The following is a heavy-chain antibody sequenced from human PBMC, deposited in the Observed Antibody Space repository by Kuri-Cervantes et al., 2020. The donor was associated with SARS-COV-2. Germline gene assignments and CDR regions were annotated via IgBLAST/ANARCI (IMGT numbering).Heavy chain of an antibody. D-gene: IGHD6-13*01. J-gene: IGHJ5*01. CDR3: ARVKGHSSSWFDS. CDR1: GFTFSSYA. Sequence: GESLKISCAASGFTFSSYAMSWVRQAPGKGLEWVSAISGSGGSTYYADSVKGRFTISRDTSKNILYLQMKSLRVEDTAIYYCARVKGHSSSWFDSWGQGTRVTVSS. V-gene: IGHV3-23*01. CDR2: ISGSGGST.